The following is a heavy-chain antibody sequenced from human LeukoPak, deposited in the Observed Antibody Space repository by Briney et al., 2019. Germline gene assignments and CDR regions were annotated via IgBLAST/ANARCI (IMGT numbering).Heavy chain of an antibody. J-gene: IGHJ6*03. CDR2: IYYSGST. CDR3: ASGPSSSSWYFGYYYYMDV. V-gene: IGHV4-59*05. CDR1: GGSISSYY. D-gene: IGHD6-13*01. Sequence: SETLSLTCTVSGGSISSYYWSWIRQPPGKGLEWIGSIYYSGSTYYNPSLKSRVTISVDTSKNQFSLKLSSVTAADTAVYYCASGPSSSSWYFGYYYYMDVWGKGTTVTISS.